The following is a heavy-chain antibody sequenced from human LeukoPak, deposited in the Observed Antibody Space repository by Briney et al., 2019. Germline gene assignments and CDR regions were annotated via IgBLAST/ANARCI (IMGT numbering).Heavy chain of an antibody. CDR1: GFTFDDYA. CDR3: AKDIGSGSYYFPSFDY. V-gene: IGHV3-9*01. D-gene: IGHD3-10*01. J-gene: IGHJ4*02. Sequence: PGGSLRLSCAASGFTFDDYAMHWVRQAPGKGLEWVSGISWNSGSIGYADSVKGRFTISRDNAKNSLYLQMNSLRAEDTALYYCAKDIGSGSYYFPSFDYWGQGTLVTVSS. CDR2: ISWNSGSI.